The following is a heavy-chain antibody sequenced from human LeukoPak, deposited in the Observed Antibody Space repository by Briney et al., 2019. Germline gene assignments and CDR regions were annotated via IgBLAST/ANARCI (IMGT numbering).Heavy chain of an antibody. Sequence: SETLSLTCAVYGGSFSGYYWSWIRQPPGKGLEWIGEINHSGSTNYNPSLESRVTISVDTSKNQFSLKLSSVTAADTAVYYCASLGYCSSTSCYWFDPWGQGTLVTVSS. J-gene: IGHJ5*02. V-gene: IGHV4-34*01. D-gene: IGHD2-2*01. CDR2: INHSGST. CDR3: ASLGYCSSTSCYWFDP. CDR1: GGSFSGYY.